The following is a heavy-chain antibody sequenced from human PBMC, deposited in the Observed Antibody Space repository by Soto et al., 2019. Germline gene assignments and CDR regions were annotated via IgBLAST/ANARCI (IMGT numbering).Heavy chain of an antibody. J-gene: IGHJ5*02. CDR2: ISSSSSYI. Sequence: EVQLVESGGGLVKPGGSLRLSCAASGFTFSSYSMNWVRQAPGKGLEWVSSISSSSSYISYADSVKGRFTISRDNAKNSLYLQMNSLRAEDTAVYYCARGTYCSGGSCLSDPWGQGTLVTVSS. CDR3: ARGTYCSGGSCLSDP. D-gene: IGHD2-15*01. V-gene: IGHV3-21*01. CDR1: GFTFSSYS.